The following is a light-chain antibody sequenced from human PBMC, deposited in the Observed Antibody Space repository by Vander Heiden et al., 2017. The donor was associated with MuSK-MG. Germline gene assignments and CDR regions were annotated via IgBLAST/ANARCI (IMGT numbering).Light chain of an antibody. V-gene: IGKV1-39*01. J-gene: IGKJ4*01. Sequence: DIQMTQSPSSLSASVGDRVTITCRASQSSSSYLNWEQQKPGKAPKLLIYAASSLQSGVPSRFSGSGSGTDFTLTISSLQPEDFATYYCQRSYSTPLTFGGGTKVEIK. CDR2: AAS. CDR3: QRSYSTPLT. CDR1: QSSSSY.